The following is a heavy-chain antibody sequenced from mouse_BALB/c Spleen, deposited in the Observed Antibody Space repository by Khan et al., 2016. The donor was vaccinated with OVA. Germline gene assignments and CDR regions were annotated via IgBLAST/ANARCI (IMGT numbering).Heavy chain of an antibody. J-gene: IGHJ4*01. Sequence: EVQLQESGPGLVKPSQSLSLTCTVTGYSITTNYAWDWIRQFPGNKLEWMGCISYSGSTSYNPSLKSRISITRDTSKNQFFLQLNSVTTEATATYYCARKNYYGYAVDYWGQGTSVTVSS. CDR3: ARKNYYGYAVDY. CDR2: ISYSGST. CDR1: GYSITTNYA. D-gene: IGHD1-1*01. V-gene: IGHV3-2*02.